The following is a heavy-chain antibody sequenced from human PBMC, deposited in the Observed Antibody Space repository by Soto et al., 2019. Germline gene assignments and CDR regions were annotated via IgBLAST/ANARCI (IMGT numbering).Heavy chain of an antibody. V-gene: IGHV1-3*01. CDR1: GYTFTSYA. D-gene: IGHD2-21*02. J-gene: IGHJ4*02. CDR2: INAGNGNT. CDR3: ARDLLDLSWGVVTAYYFDY. Sequence: GASVKVSCKASGYTFTSYAMHWVRQAPGQRLEWMGWINAGNGNTKYSQKFQGRVTITRDTSASTAYMELSSLRSEDTAVYYCARDLLDLSWGVVTAYYFDYWGQGTLVTVSS.